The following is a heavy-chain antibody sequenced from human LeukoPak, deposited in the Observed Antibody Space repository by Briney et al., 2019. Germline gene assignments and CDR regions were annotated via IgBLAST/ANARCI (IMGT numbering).Heavy chain of an antibody. CDR2: IIALFGTA. Sequence: GASVKVSCKASGGTFSSYTINWVRQAPGQGLEWMGGIIALFGTANYAEKFQGRVTISADESTSTAYMELSSLRSEDTAMYYCARTPSGYDEGGSNYWGQGTLVTVSS. J-gene: IGHJ4*02. D-gene: IGHD5-12*01. CDR1: GGTFSSYT. V-gene: IGHV1-69*13. CDR3: ARTPSGYDEGGSNY.